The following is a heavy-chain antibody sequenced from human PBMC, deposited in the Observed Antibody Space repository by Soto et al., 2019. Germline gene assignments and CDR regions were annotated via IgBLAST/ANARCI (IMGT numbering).Heavy chain of an antibody. CDR3: VIADWFGELLEVPDYYYYYGMDV. D-gene: IGHD3-10*01. CDR1: GFTFSSYA. Sequence: GGSLRLSCSASGFTFSSYAMHWVRQAPGKGLEYVSAISSNGGSTYYADSVKGRFTISRDNSKNTLHLQMSSLRAEDTAVYYCVIADWFGELLEVPDYYYYYGMDVWGQGTTVTVSS. V-gene: IGHV3-64D*08. CDR2: ISSNGGST. J-gene: IGHJ6*02.